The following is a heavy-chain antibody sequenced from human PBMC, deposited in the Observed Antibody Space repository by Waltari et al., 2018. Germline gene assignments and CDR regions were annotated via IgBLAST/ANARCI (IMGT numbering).Heavy chain of an antibody. D-gene: IGHD4-4*01. V-gene: IGHV4-4*07. CDR2: IYTSGST. J-gene: IGHJ6*03. CDR1: GGSISSYY. Sequence: QVQLQESGPGLVKPSETLSLTCTVSGGSISSYYWSWIRQPAGKGLEWIGRIYTSGSTNYNPSLKSRVTMSVDTSKNQFSLKLSSVTAADTAVYYCARFSNARFTTYMDVWGKGTTVTVSS. CDR3: ARFSNARFTTYMDV.